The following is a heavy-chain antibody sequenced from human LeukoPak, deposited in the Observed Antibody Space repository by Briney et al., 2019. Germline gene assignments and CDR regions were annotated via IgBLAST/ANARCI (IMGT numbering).Heavy chain of an antibody. CDR3: ATVDTEIWYFDY. D-gene: IGHD5-18*01. Sequence: SETLSLTCAVSGGSISSGGYSWNWIRQPPGKGLEWIGYIYHSGSTYYNPSLKSRVTISVDRSKNQFSLKLSSVTAADTAVYYCATVDTEIWYFDYWGQGTLVTVSS. V-gene: IGHV4-30-2*01. CDR1: GGSISSGGYS. CDR2: IYHSGST. J-gene: IGHJ4*02.